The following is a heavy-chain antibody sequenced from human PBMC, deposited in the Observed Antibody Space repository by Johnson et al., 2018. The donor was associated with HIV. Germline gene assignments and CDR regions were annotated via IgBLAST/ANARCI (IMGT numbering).Heavy chain of an antibody. J-gene: IGHJ3*02. CDR2: IYSGRST. CDR1: GFTVSSNY. D-gene: IGHD6-19*01. CDR3: ARAGWLGAFDI. V-gene: IGHV3-66*01. Sequence: VQLVESGGGVVQPGGSLRLSCAASGFTVSSNYMTWVRQAPGKGLEWVSVIYSGRSTYYADSVKGRFTISRDNAKNTLYLQMNSLRAEDTAVYYCARAGWLGAFDIWGQGTMVTVSS.